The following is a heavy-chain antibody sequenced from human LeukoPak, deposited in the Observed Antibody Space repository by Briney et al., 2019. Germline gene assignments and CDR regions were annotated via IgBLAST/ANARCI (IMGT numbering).Heavy chain of an antibody. J-gene: IGHJ4*02. CDR1: GFTFSSYG. CDR2: IRYDGSNK. D-gene: IGHD3-10*01. CDR3: AKDRPRGDYGSGSKDY. V-gene: IGHV3-30*02. Sequence: PGGSLRLSCAASGFTFSSYGMHWVRQAPGKGLEWEAFIRYDGSNKYYADSVKGRFTISRDNSKNTLYLQMNSLRAEDTAVYYCAKDRPRGDYGSGSKDYWGQGTLVIVSS.